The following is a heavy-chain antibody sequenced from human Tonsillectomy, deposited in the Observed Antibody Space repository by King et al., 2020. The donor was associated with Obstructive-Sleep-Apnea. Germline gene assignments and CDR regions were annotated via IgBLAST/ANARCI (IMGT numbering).Heavy chain of an antibody. CDR2: IYYSGST. J-gene: IGHJ5*02. V-gene: IGHV4-39*07. Sequence: QLQESGPGLVKPSETLSLTCTVSGGSISSSSYYWGWIRQPPGKGLEWIGSIYYSGSTYYNPSLKSRVTISVDTSKNQFSLQLSSVTAADTAGYYCARDCATVTTWTHWFDPWGQGTLVTVSS. D-gene: IGHD4-17*01. CDR1: GGSISSSSYY. CDR3: ARDCATVTTWTHWFDP.